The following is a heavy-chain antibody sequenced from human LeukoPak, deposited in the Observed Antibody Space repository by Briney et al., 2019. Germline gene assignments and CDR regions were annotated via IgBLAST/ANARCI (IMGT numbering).Heavy chain of an antibody. CDR1: GITLSNFG. Sequence: GSLRLSCAVSGITLSNFGLSWVRPAPRKGLEWVAGISDSGGRTNYAGSVKGRFTISRDNPKNTLYLQMNSLRAEDTAVYFCAKRGVVIRVILVGFHKEAYYFDSWGQGALVTVSS. D-gene: IGHD3-22*01. CDR3: AKRGVVIRVILVGFHKEAYYFDS. V-gene: IGHV3-23*01. J-gene: IGHJ4*02. CDR2: ISDSGGRT.